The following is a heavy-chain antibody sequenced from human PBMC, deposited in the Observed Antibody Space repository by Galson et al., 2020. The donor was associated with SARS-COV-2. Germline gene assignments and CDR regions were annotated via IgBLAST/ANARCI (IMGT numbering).Heavy chain of an antibody. J-gene: IGHJ4*02. D-gene: IGHD3-22*01. V-gene: IGHV4-30-4*08. CDR3: ARGFDQHPRTIV. CDR2: SYHSGRT. Sequence: SETLSLTCTVSGGTISSGNYWTWLRQPPGKGLEWVAYSYHSGRTYYNPSLKSRLTMSMDTSKNQFSLTLSTVTAADTAGYYCARGFDQHPRTIVWGQGTLVTVSS. CDR1: GGTISSGNY.